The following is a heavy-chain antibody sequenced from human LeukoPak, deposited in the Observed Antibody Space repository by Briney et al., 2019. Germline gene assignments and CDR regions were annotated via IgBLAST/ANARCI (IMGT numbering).Heavy chain of an antibody. CDR1: GSIFSSAW. D-gene: IGHD3-16*02. J-gene: IGHJ4*02. V-gene: IGHV3-15*01. CDR2: IKSETDGGTT. Sequence: GGSLRLSCAASGSIFSSAWMSWVRQAPGKGPEWVGHIKSETDGGTTDYAAPVKGRFTISRDDSKNTLYLQMNRLKSEDTAVYYCTTVYPSYDYVWGSYGYYFDYWGQGTLVTVSS. CDR3: TTVYPSYDYVWGSYGYYFDY.